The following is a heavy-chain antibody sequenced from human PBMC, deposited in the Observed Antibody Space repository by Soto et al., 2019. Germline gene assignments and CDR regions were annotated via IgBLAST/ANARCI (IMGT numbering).Heavy chain of an antibody. CDR3: ARWSAIVGGAEALDV. J-gene: IGHJ3*01. CDR1: GYTFINYG. D-gene: IGHD1-26*01. Sequence: QVQLVQSGAEVKKPGASVRVSCKTSGYTFINYGITWVRQAPGQGLEWMGWLSAYNGDTSSSEKLQDRFTMTTDTSTNTVYMDLRSLTSDDTAVYYCARWSAIVGGAEALDVWXQGTMVIVSS. CDR2: LSAYNGDT. V-gene: IGHV1-18*01.